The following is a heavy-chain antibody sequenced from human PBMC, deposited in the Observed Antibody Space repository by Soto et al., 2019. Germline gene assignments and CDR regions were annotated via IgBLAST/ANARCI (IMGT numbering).Heavy chain of an antibody. CDR2: IYTSGST. D-gene: IGHD1-26*01. CDR3: ARDMHAGFTHYFEP. Sequence: SETLSRTCTVSGGSISSYYWSCIRQPSWKGLEWIVRIYTSGSTNYNPSLKSRVTMSVDTSQNQFSLKLSSVTAADTAVYYCARDMHAGFTHYFEPWAPGTIVTLSS. CDR1: GGSISSYY. V-gene: IGHV4-4*07. J-gene: IGHJ5*02.